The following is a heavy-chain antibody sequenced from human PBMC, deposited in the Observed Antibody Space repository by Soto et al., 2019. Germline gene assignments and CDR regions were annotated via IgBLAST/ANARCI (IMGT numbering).Heavy chain of an antibody. V-gene: IGHV4-34*01. CDR3: ARGGSGWYQTNFDY. D-gene: IGHD6-19*01. CDR1: GGSFIGYY. CDR2: INHSGST. J-gene: IGHJ4*02. Sequence: SETLSLTCSFYGGSFIGYYLSWIRQPPGKGLEWIGEINHSGSTNYNPSLKSRVTISVDTSKNQFSLKLSSVTAADTAVYYCARGGSGWYQTNFDYWGQGTLVTVSS.